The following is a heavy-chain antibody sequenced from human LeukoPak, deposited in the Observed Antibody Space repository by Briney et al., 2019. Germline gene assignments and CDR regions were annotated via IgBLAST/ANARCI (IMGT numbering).Heavy chain of an antibody. CDR3: AGVSGGYSYLDFGY. CDR1: GYTFTSYG. D-gene: IGHD5-18*01. CDR2: MNPNSGNT. V-gene: IGHV1-8*02. Sequence: ASVTVSCKASGYTFTSYGINWVRQAPGQGLEWMGWMNPNSGNTGYAQKFQGRVTMTRNTSISTAYMELSSLRSEDTAVYYCAGVSGGYSYLDFGYWGQGTLVTVSS. J-gene: IGHJ4*02.